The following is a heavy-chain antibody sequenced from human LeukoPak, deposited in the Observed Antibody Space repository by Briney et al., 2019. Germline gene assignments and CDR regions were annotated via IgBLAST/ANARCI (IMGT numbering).Heavy chain of an antibody. J-gene: IGHJ4*02. V-gene: IGHV3-30*19. D-gene: IGHD4-17*01. CDR3: AREGTVTTLGY. Sequence: GGSLRLSCAASGFPFSGYGMHWVRQAPGKGLEWVAVISYDGSNKCYADSVKGRFTISRDNSKNTLYLQMNSLRAEDTAVYYCAREGTVTTLGYWGQGTLVTVSS. CDR1: GFPFSGYG. CDR2: ISYDGSNK.